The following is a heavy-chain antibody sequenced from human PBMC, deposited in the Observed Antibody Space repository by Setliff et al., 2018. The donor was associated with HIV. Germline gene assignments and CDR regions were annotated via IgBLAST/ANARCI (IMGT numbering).Heavy chain of an antibody. Sequence: SETLSLTCTVSGGSISSGGYYWSWIRQHPGKGLEWIGYIYYSGSTYYNPSLTSRVTISVDTSKNQFSLNLSSVTAADTALYYCARGPRGYYDSTGYSPKALDIWGQGTMVTVAS. CDR2: IYYSGST. CDR3: ARGPRGYYDSTGYSPKALDI. J-gene: IGHJ3*02. CDR1: GGSISSGGYY. D-gene: IGHD3-22*01. V-gene: IGHV4-31*03.